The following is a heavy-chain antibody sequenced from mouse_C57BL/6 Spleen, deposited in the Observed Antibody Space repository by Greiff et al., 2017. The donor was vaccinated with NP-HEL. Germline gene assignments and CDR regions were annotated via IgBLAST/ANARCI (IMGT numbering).Heavy chain of an antibody. D-gene: IGHD2-5*01. V-gene: IGHV1-26*01. CDR3: ARGTYYSNYFDY. Sequence: EVQLQQSGPELVKPGASVKISCKASGYTFTDYYMNWVKQSHGKSLEWIGDINPNNGGTSYNQKFKGKATLNVDKSSSTAYMELRSLTSEDSAVYYCARGTYYSNYFDYWGQGTTLTVSS. CDR1: GYTFTDYY. J-gene: IGHJ2*01. CDR2: INPNNGGT.